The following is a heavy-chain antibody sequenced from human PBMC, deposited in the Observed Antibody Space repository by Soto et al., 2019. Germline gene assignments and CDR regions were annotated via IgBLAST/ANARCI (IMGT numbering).Heavy chain of an antibody. CDR2: VYNSGST. D-gene: IGHD6-13*01. CDR1: GGSISSNY. J-gene: IGHJ4*02. V-gene: IGHV4-59*01. CDR3: ARYRREAVAGYTLDN. Sequence: SETLSLTCTVSGGSISSNYWTWIRQPPGKGLEWIGYVYNSGSTNYNPSLKSRVTISEDTSKGQFSLKVNSMTAADTAVYYCARYRREAVAGYTLDNWGQGILVT.